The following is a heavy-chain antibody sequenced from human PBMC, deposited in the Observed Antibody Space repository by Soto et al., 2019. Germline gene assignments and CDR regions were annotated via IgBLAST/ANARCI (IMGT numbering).Heavy chain of an antibody. CDR2: LNPISGRT. D-gene: IGHD1-7*01. CDR1: GYSFTDYY. V-gene: IGHV1-2*02. Sequence: ASVKVSCKASGYSFTDYYLHWVRQAPGQGLEWIGRLNPISGRTGYAQKFQGRVTITADESTSTAYMELSSLRSEDTAVYYCARGASRIPGTTRIHSYYGMDGCRQGPTVTVSS. J-gene: IGHJ6*02. CDR3: ARGASRIPGTTRIHSYYGMDG.